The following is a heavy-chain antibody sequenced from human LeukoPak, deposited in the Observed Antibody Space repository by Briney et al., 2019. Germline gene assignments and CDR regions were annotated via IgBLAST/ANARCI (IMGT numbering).Heavy chain of an antibody. V-gene: IGHV3-48*04. CDR1: GFTFSSYS. J-gene: IGHJ3*02. D-gene: IGHD1-26*01. Sequence: GGSLRLSCAASGFTFSSYSMNWIRQAPGKGLEWVSYISSSSSTIYYADSVKGRFTISRDNAKNSLYLQMNSLRAEDTAVYYCARASGSYSGGSRDAFDIWGQGTMVTVSS. CDR2: ISSSSSTI. CDR3: ARASGSYSGGSRDAFDI.